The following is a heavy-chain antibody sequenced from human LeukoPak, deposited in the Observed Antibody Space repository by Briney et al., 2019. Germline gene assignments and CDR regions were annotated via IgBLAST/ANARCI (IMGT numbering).Heavy chain of an antibody. J-gene: IGHJ4*02. D-gene: IGHD3-10*01. Sequence: SDTLSLTCTVSGGSLSTDFWSWIRQPPGKGLECIGYIYYTGNTNYSPSLRNRVTISVDTSKNQFSLKLNSVTAADTALYFCAGARGGAYGFAFDSWGQGTLVTVSS. CDR3: AGARGGAYGFAFDS. V-gene: IGHV4-59*07. CDR2: IYYTGNT. CDR1: GGSLSTDF.